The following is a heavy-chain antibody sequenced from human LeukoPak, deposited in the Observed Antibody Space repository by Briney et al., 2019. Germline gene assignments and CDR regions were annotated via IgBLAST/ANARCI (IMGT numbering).Heavy chain of an antibody. J-gene: IGHJ3*01. Sequence: PGGSLRLSYAASGFTFSSYAMSWVRQAPGKGLEWVSAISGSGGSTYYADSVKGRFTISRDNSKNTPYLQMNSLRAEDTAVYYCDYYYDSSGYPGGWGQGTMVTVSS. CDR2: ISGSGGST. V-gene: IGHV3-23*01. CDR3: DYYYDSSGYPGG. CDR1: GFTFSSYA. D-gene: IGHD3-22*01.